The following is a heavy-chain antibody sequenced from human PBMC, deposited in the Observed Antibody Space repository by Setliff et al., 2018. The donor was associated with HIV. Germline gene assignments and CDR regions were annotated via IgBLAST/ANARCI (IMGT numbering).Heavy chain of an antibody. CDR3: ARDRDSYGFSYFFDY. D-gene: IGHD5-18*01. V-gene: IGHV3-11*05. Sequence: GGSLRLSCAASGFTFSDYSMSWILQAPGKVLQWGSYMDSSGSYTNYADSVKVRFTISRDNAKNSLFLQMNSLRADDTAVYYCARDRDSYGFSYFFDYWGQGTLVTVSS. CDR2: MDSSGSYT. CDR1: GFTFSDYS. J-gene: IGHJ4*02.